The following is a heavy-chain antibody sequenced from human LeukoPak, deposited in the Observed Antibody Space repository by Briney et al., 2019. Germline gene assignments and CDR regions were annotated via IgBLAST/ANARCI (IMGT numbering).Heavy chain of an antibody. D-gene: IGHD3-22*01. V-gene: IGHV1-18*01. CDR1: GYTFTSYG. J-gene: IGHJ4*02. CDR3: ARGMVPYYYDSSGPTGTFDY. Sequence: ASVKVSCKASGYTFTSYGISWVRQAPGQGLEWMGWITTYNGNTNYAQKLQGRVTMTTDTSTSTAYMELRSLRSDDTAVYYCARGMVPYYYDSSGPTGTFDYWGQGTLVTVSS. CDR2: ITTYNGNT.